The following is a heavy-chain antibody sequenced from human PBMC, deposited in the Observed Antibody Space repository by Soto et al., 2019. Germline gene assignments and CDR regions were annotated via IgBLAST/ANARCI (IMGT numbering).Heavy chain of an antibody. CDR1: GFTFNSYG. J-gene: IGHJ4*02. V-gene: IGHV3-30*18. D-gene: IGHD3-3*01. Sequence: QVQLVESGGGVVQPGRSLRLSCAASGFTFNSYGMHWVRQAPGKGLEWVAVISYDGSNKYYPDSVKGRFTISRENSKNTLYLQMNSLRAEDTAVYYCAKARTYYDFWSGYFDYWGQGTLVTVSS. CDR2: ISYDGSNK. CDR3: AKARTYYDFWSGYFDY.